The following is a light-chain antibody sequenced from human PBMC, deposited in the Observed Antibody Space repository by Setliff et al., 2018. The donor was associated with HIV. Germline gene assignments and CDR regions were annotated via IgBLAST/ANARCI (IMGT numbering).Light chain of an antibody. CDR3: SSYAGSNNYV. CDR1: SSDVGGYNY. V-gene: IGLV2-8*01. Sequence: QSVLTQPPSASGSPGQSVTISCTGTSSDVGGYNYVSWYQQHPGKAPQLMIYEVSKRPSGVPDRFSGSKSGNTASLTVSGLRGDDEADYYCSSYAGSNNYVFGTGTRSPS. J-gene: IGLJ1*01. CDR2: EVS.